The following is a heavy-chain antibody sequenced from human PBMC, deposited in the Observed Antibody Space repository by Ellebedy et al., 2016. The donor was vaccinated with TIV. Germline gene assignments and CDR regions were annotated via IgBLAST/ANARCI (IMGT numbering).Heavy chain of an antibody. J-gene: IGHJ5*02. CDR3: ARREAMVAASGHGSLLHP. Sequence: MPSETLSLTCTVSGDATTNYYLNWVRQAPGNGLEWIGHISGTGSTIYNPSLESRVTMSLDTSRNQFSLNLRSVTATDTADYDCARREAMVAASGHGSLLHPWGTGPLVTGSS. CDR2: ISGTGST. V-gene: IGHV4-59*08. D-gene: IGHD4/OR15-4a*01. CDR1: GDATTNYY.